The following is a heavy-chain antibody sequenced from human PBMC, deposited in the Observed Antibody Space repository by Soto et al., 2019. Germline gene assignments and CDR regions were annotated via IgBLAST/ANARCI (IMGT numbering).Heavy chain of an antibody. CDR2: PYYRGST. V-gene: IGHV4-59*01. CDR1: AGSTISYY. CDR3: ASSTVSGFDY. D-gene: IGHD4-17*01. J-gene: IGHJ4*02. Sequence: PSETLSLTWTLSAGSTISYYCSWIRQPPGKGLEWIWYPYYRGSTNYNPSLKSRVTISVDKSQGKFSQKLSSVTAADQAVYCCASSTVSGFDYWGQGTLVTVSS.